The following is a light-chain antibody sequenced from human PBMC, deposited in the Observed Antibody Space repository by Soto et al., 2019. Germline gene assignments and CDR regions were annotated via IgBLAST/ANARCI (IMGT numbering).Light chain of an antibody. J-gene: IGLJ1*01. CDR3: CSYAGSYTHYV. V-gene: IGLV2-11*01. Sequence: QSALTQPRSVSGSPGPSVTISCTGTSSDVGGYNYVSWYQQHPGKAPKLMIYDVSKRPSGVPDRFSGSKSGNTASLTISGLQAEDEADYYCCSYAGSYTHYVFGTGTKVTAL. CDR2: DVS. CDR1: SSDVGGYNY.